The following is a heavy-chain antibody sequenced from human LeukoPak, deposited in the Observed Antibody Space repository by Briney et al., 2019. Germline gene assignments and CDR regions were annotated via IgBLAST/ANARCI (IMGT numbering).Heavy chain of an antibody. CDR1: GGSISSGGYS. CDR2: IYRSGST. D-gene: IGHD3-22*01. J-gene: IGHJ3*02. Sequence: SETLSLTCAVSGGSISSGGYSWSWIRQPPGKGLEWIGYIYRSGSTYYNPSLKSRVTISVDRSKNQFSLKLSSVTAADTAVYYCARAVRDYYDSSGYPEVGAFDIWGQGTMVTVSS. CDR3: ARAVRDYYDSSGYPEVGAFDI. V-gene: IGHV4-30-2*01.